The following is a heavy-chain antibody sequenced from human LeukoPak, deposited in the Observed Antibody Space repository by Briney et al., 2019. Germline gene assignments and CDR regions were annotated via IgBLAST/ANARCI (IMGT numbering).Heavy chain of an antibody. J-gene: IGHJ6*03. CDR3: ARDWLLGYEYYMYV. CDR2: IYTSGST. V-gene: IGHV4-61*02. CDR1: AGSIRSGSYY. D-gene: IGHD3-3*01. Sequence: SETLSLTCTVSAGSIRSGSYYWSWIRQPAGKGLEWIGRIYTSGSTNYNPSLKSRVTIAVDTSKNQFSLKLSSVTAADTAVYYCARDWLLGYEYYMYVWAKGTTVTVSS.